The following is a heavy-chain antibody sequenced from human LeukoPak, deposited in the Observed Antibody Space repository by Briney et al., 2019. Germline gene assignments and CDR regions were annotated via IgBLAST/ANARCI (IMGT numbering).Heavy chain of an antibody. CDR3: ASETREYYDILTGYPVEAFDI. D-gene: IGHD3-9*01. V-gene: IGHV1-18*01. Sequence: GASVKVSCKASGYTFTSYGISWVRQAPGQGLEWMGWISAYNGNTNYAQKLQGRVTMTTDTSTSTAYMELRSLRSDDTAVYYCASETREYYDILTGYPVEAFDIWGQGTMVTVSS. CDR2: ISAYNGNT. J-gene: IGHJ3*02. CDR1: GYTFTSYG.